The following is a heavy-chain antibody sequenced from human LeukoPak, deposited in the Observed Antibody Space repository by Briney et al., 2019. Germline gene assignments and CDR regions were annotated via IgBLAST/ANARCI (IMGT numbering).Heavy chain of an antibody. CDR3: ARNYYDSSGYTLDY. V-gene: IGHV4-39*07. D-gene: IGHD3-22*01. J-gene: IGHJ4*02. CDR1: GGSISSSSYY. Sequence: SETLSLTCTVSGGSISSSSYYWGWIRQPPGKGLEWIGSIYYSGSTYYNPPLKSRVTISVDTSKNQFSLKLSSVTAADTAVYYCARNYYDSSGYTLDYWGQGTLVTVSS. CDR2: IYYSGST.